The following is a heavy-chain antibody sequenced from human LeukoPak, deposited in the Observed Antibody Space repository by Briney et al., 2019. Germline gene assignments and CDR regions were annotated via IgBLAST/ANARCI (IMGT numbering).Heavy chain of an antibody. D-gene: IGHD4-23*01. J-gene: IGHJ5*02. Sequence: SGTLSLTCAVSGGSISSSNWWSWVRQPPGKGLEWIGEIYHSGGTNYNPSLKSRVTISVDKSKNQFSLKLSSVTAADTAVYYCASRTVVTPRYNWFDPWGQGTLVTVSS. CDR2: IYHSGGT. V-gene: IGHV4-4*02. CDR1: GGSISSSNW. CDR3: ASRTVVTPRYNWFDP.